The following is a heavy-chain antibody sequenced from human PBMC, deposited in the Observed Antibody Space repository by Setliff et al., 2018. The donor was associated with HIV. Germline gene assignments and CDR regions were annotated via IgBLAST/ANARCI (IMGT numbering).Heavy chain of an antibody. Sequence: GASVKVSCKASGYTFTGNYIHWVRQAPGQGLEWMGWINPNSGGTNYEQKFQGRVTMTRDTSISTAYMELSRLSADDTAIYYCVKADVLLCDVWGQGTLVTVSS. V-gene: IGHV1-2*02. CDR1: GYTFTGNY. CDR2: INPNSGGT. D-gene: IGHD3-16*01. CDR3: VKADVLLCDV. J-gene: IGHJ4*02.